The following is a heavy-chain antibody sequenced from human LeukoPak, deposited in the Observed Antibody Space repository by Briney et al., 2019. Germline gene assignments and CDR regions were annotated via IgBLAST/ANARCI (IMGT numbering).Heavy chain of an antibody. CDR1: GYTFTGYY. CDR2: INPNSGGT. J-gene: IGHJ6*03. CDR3: ARDQGLYYMDV. V-gene: IGHV1-2*02. Sequence: ASVKVSCKASGYTFTGYYIHWVRQAPGQGLEWMGWINPNSGGTNNAQKFQGRGTMTTDTSISTAYMELSRLRSDDTAVYYCARDQGLYYMDVWGKGTTVTVSS.